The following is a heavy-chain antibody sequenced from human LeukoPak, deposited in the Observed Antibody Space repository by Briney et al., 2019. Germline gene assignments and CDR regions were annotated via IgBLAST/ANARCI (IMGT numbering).Heavy chain of an antibody. D-gene: IGHD2-15*01. CDR3: ARHSYCSGGSCYRGWSDP. J-gene: IGHJ5*02. CDR2: IIPIFGTA. CDR1: GGTFSSYA. Sequence: GASVKVSCKASGGTFSSYAISWVRQAPGQGLEWMGGIIPIFGTANYAQKFQGRVTITADESTSTAYMELSSLRSEDTAVYYCARHSYCSGGSCYRGWSDPWGQGTLVTVSS. V-gene: IGHV1-69*13.